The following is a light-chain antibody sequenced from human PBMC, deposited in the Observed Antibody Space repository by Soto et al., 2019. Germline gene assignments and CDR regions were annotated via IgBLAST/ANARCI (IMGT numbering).Light chain of an antibody. J-gene: IGKJ1*01. CDR2: GAS. Sequence: EIVLTQSPGTLSLSPGDRATLSCRASQSVPSNYVAWYQQKSGQAPRPLMFGASIRAAGVPDRFSGSGSGTDFTLTISRLEPEDCEVYHWQQYSSSTTFGQRTKVEI. CDR3: QQYSSSTT. V-gene: IGKV3-20*01. CDR1: QSVPSNY.